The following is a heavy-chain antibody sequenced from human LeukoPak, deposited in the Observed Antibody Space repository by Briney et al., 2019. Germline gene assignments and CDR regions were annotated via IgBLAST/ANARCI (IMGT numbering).Heavy chain of an antibody. CDR1: GGSISSYQ. Sequence: SETLSLTCTVSGGSISSYQWSWIRQPPGKGLEWMVEINHSGSTNYNPSLKSRVTISVDTSKNQFSLKLSSVTAADTAVYYCACGVVVTASDAFDIWGQGTMVTVSS. J-gene: IGHJ3*02. D-gene: IGHD2-21*02. CDR2: INHSGST. CDR3: ACGVVVTASDAFDI. V-gene: IGHV4-34*01.